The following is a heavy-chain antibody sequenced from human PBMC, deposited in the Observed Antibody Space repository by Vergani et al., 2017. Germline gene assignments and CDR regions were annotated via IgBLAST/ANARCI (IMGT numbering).Heavy chain of an antibody. V-gene: IGHV3-23*01. Sequence: EVQLLESGGDLVQPGGSLRLSCAASGFTFNHYAMNWVRQAPGKGLEWVSGISGSGGSTYYAGSVKGRFTISRDSSKNTLYLQMNSLSAGDTAVYYCAKANPQNSGYDYRYYYHAMDVWGQGTTVTVSS. CDR1: GFTFNHYA. CDR2: ISGSGGST. D-gene: IGHD5-12*01. CDR3: AKANPQNSGYDYRYYYHAMDV. J-gene: IGHJ6*02.